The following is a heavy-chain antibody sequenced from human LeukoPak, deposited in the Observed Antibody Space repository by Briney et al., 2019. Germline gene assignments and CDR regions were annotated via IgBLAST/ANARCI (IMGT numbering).Heavy chain of an antibody. CDR1: GYTFTSYG. CDR2: ISAYNGNT. CDR3: ARIYDFWSGYSPYYYGMDV. D-gene: IGHD3-3*01. J-gene: IGHJ6*02. Sequence: ASVKVSCKASGYTFTSYGISWVRQAPGQGLEWMGWISAYNGNTNHAQKLQGRVTMTTDTSTSTACMELSSLRSEDTAVYYCARIYDFWSGYSPYYYGMDVWGQGTTVTVSS. V-gene: IGHV1-18*01.